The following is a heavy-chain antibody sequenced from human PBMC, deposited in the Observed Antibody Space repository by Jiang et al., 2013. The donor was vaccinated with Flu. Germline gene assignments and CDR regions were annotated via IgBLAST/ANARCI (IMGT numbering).Heavy chain of an antibody. Sequence: VQLVESGGGLVQPGGSLRLSCAASGFTVSSNYMSWVRQAPGKGLEWVSVIYSGGSTYYADSVKGRFTISRDNSKNTLYLQMNSLRAEDTAVYYCAMVRAAAYFDYWGQGTLVTVSS. CDR1: GFTVSSNY. CDR2: IYSGGST. V-gene: IGHV3-66*01. D-gene: IGHD2-15*01. J-gene: IGHJ4*02. CDR3: AMVRAAAYFDY.